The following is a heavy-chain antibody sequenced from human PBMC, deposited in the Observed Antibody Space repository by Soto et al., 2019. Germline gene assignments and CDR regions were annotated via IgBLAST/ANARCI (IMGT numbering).Heavy chain of an antibody. CDR2: ISGSSGNA. J-gene: IGHJ4*02. CDR3: AREMAGLGGEYDY. V-gene: IGHV1-18*01. Sequence: QVQLVQSGAEVKNPGASVKVSCKTSGYTFTKYGVGWVRQAPGQGLEWMGWISGSSGNANYAEKVQGRMTLTTDTSTSTAYIELRSLRSDDRAVYYCAREMAGLGGEYDYWGQGTLVTVSS. CDR1: GYTFTKYG. D-gene: IGHD3-16*01.